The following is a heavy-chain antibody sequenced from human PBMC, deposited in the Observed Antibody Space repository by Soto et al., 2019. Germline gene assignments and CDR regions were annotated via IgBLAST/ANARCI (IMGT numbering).Heavy chain of an antibody. J-gene: IGHJ3*02. CDR2: IIPIFGTA. V-gene: IGHV1-69*01. CDR3: ARVYCSSTSCYGAFDI. D-gene: IGHD2-2*01. Sequence: QVQLVQSGAEVKKPGSSVKVSCKASGGTFSSYAISWVRQAPGQGLEWMGGIIPIFGTANYAQKFQGRVTIAADESTSTAYMELSSLRSEDTAVYYCARVYCSSTSCYGAFDIWGQGTMVTVSS. CDR1: GGTFSSYA.